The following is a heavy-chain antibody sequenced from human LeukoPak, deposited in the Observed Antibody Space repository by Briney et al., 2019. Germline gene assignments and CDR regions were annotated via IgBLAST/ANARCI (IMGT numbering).Heavy chain of an antibody. V-gene: IGHV3-21*01. CDR2: ISSSSSYI. CDR1: GFTFSSYS. J-gene: IGHJ6*02. CDR3: ARDRDFGVVTNYYYGMDV. D-gene: IGHD3-3*01. Sequence: GGSLRLSCAASGFTFSSYSMNWVRQAPGKGLVWVSSISSSSSYIYYADSVKGRFTISRDNAKNPLYLQMNSLRAEDTAVYYCARDRDFGVVTNYYYGMDVWGQGTTVTVSS.